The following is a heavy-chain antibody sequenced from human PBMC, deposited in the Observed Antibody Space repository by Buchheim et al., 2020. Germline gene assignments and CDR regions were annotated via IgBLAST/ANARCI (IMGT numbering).Heavy chain of an antibody. J-gene: IGHJ5*02. CDR2: INHSGSA. D-gene: IGHD2-15*01. Sequence: QVQLQQWGAGLLKPSETLSLTCAVYGGSFSGYYWSWIRQPPGKGLEWIGEINHSGSANYNPSLKSRVTISVDTSKNQFYLQLNSVTAADTAVYYCARGGDIVVVVAADNWFDPWGQGTL. CDR3: ARGGDIVVVVAADNWFDP. CDR1: GGSFSGYY. V-gene: IGHV4-34*01.